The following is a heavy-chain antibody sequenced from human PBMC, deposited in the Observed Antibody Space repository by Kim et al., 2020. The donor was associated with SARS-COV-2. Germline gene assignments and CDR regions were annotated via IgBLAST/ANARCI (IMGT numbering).Heavy chain of an antibody. CDR3: ARDAPTYYYYGMDV. V-gene: IGHV5-10-1*01. Sequence: PSFKGHVTISADKSISTAYLQWSSLKASDTAMYYCARDAPTYYYYGMDVWGQGTTVTVSS. J-gene: IGHJ6*02. D-gene: IGHD2-2*01.